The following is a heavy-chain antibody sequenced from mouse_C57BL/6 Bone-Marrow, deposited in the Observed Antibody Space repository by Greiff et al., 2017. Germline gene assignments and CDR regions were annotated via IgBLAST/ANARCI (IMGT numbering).Heavy chain of an antibody. CDR1: GYSFTDYN. D-gene: IGHD1-1*01. CDR2: INPNYSTT. J-gene: IGHJ2*01. V-gene: IGHV1-39*01. Sequence: VQLQQSGPELVKPGASVKISCKASGYSFTDYNLNWVKQSNGTSLQWIGVINPNYSTTSYNQQFKRKATLTVDQSSSTAYMQLNSLTSEDSAVDYWAREGVYYYGRAVYYFDYWGQGTTLTVAS. CDR3: AREGVYYYGRAVYYFDY.